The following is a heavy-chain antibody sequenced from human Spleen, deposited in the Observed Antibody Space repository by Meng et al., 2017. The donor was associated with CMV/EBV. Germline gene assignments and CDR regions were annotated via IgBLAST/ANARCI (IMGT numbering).Heavy chain of an antibody. CDR1: GSITSTNYY. D-gene: IGHD2-2*01. V-gene: IGHV4-39*07. J-gene: IGHJ5*02. CDR3: ARVRVAAALGLNWFDP. CDR2: IYYSVTT. Sequence: GSITSTNYYWGWIRQPPGEGLEWIGSIYYSVTTYYNPSLKSRVTISVDTPKNQFSLELTSVTAADTAVYYCARVRVAAALGLNWFDPWGQGTLVTVSS.